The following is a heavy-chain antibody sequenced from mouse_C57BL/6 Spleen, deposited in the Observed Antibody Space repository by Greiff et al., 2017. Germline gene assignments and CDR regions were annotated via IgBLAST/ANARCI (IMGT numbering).Heavy chain of an antibody. J-gene: IGHJ1*03. CDR2: IDPANGNT. Sequence: EVQLQQSVAELVRPGASVKLSCTASGFNIKNTYMHWVKQRPEQGLEWIGRIDPANGNTKYAPKFQGKATITADTSSNTAYLQLSSLTSEDTAIYYCARGHYYGSSFWYFDVWGTGTTVTVSS. V-gene: IGHV14-3*01. CDR3: ARGHYYGSSFWYFDV. D-gene: IGHD1-1*01. CDR1: GFNIKNTY.